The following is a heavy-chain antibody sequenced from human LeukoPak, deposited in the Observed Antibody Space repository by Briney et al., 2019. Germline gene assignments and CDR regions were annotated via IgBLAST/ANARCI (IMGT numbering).Heavy chain of an antibody. J-gene: IGHJ4*01. CDR1: GGSLTGHY. V-gene: IGHV4-4*07. Sequence: SETLSLTCPLSGGSLTGHYWSWIRQPAGKGLEWLGRIYSTGTQAYNASLTSRLTMSVDTPKSQLSLMLNSVSAADTAVYYCVRVGEIWSNGGFFDSWGQGTLVTVSS. CDR2: IYSTGTQ. D-gene: IGHD3-16*01. CDR3: VRVGEIWSNGGFFDS.